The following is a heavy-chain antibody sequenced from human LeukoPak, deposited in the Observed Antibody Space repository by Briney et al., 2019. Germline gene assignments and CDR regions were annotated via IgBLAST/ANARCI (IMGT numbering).Heavy chain of an antibody. Sequence: SGKFSCKASVGTFSSYAMSWVRQAPGQGLEWMGGIIPIFGTANYAQKFQGRVTITADESTSTAYMELSSLRSEDTAVYYCASSFSGSYYDYYFDYWGQGTLVTVSS. CDR3: ASSFSGSYYDYYFDY. D-gene: IGHD1-26*01. J-gene: IGHJ4*02. CDR1: VGTFSSYA. CDR2: IIPIFGTA. V-gene: IGHV1-69*13.